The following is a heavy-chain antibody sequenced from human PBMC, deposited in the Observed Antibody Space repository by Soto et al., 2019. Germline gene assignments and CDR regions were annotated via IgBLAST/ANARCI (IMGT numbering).Heavy chain of an antibody. V-gene: IGHV3-73*01. Sequence: EVQLVESGGGLVQPGGSLILSCAASGFTFSGSAMHWVHQASGKGLEWVGRIRSKTYSYATAYAASVKGRFTLSRDDSKNTAYLQMNSLKSEDTAVYYCSRSSKTGDDAFDIWGQGTMVTVSS. CDR1: GFTFSGSA. CDR3: SRSSKTGDDAFDI. J-gene: IGHJ3*02. CDR2: IRSKTYSYAT. D-gene: IGHD7-27*01.